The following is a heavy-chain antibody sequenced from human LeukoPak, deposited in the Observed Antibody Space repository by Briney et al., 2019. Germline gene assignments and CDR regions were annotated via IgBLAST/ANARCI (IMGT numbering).Heavy chain of an antibody. CDR3: ARLAVTGSRAFDI. V-gene: IGHV5-51*01. Sequence: GESLKIPCKGSGYSFTTYWIDWVRQMPGKGLEWMGIIYPADSDTTYSPSFQGQVTISVDKPLSTASLQWSSLKASDTAIYYCARLAVTGSRAFDIWGQGTMVTVSS. CDR2: IYPADSDT. D-gene: IGHD6-19*01. CDR1: GYSFTTYW. J-gene: IGHJ3*02.